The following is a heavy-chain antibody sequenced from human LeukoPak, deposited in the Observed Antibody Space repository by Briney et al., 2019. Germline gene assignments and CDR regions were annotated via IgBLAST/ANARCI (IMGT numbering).Heavy chain of an antibody. Sequence: ASVKVSCKASGGTFSSYVISWVRQAPGQGLEWVGGIIPIFGTANYAQKFQGRVTITTDESTSTAYMELTSLRSEDTAVYYCARDPGDSSGYYSSRNYYFDSWGQGTLVTVSS. CDR3: ARDPGDSSGYYSSRNYYFDS. D-gene: IGHD3-22*01. J-gene: IGHJ4*02. CDR2: IIPIFGTA. V-gene: IGHV1-69*05. CDR1: GGTFSSYV.